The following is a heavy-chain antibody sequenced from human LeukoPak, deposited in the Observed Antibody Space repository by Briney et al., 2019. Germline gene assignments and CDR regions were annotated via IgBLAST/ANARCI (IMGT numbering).Heavy chain of an antibody. D-gene: IGHD3-10*01. V-gene: IGHV3-23*01. CDR2: ISGSGGST. Sequence: GGSLRLSCAASGFTFSSYAMSWVRQAPGKGLEWVSAISGSGGSTYYADSVKGRFTVSRDNSKNTLYLQMNSLRAEDTAVYYCAKERSMVRGVTEFDYWGQGTLVTVSS. CDR3: AKERSMVRGVTEFDY. CDR1: GFTFSSYA. J-gene: IGHJ4*02.